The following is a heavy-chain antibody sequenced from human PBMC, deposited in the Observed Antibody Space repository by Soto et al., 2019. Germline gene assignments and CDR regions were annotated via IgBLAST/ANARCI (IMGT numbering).Heavy chain of an antibody. CDR3: ARGGTSGWLKGAYDV. V-gene: IGHV1-69*01. CDR2: IIPMFGIP. J-gene: IGHJ3*01. D-gene: IGHD6-13*01. Sequence: QVQLVQSGAEVKKPGSSVKVSCKASGGTFNNNAITWVRRAPGQGLEGRGGIIPMFGIPNYPQKFQGRVTITADDSTNTSHMELHSLTSDDTAVYYCARGGTSGWLKGAYDVWGQGTMVTVSS. CDR1: GGTFNNNA.